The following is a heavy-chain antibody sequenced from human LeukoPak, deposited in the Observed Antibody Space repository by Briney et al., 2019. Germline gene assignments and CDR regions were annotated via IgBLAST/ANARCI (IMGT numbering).Heavy chain of an antibody. D-gene: IGHD3-16*01. CDR1: GFTVSSYG. CDR2: IWDDGSKK. V-gene: IGHV3-33*01. CDR3: ARDLGRGNTPFDY. Sequence: GGSLGLSCAASGFTVSSYGMHWVRQAPVKGLEWVAVIWDDGSKKYYADSVKGRFTISRDNSKNTVYLQMNSLRAEDTALYYCARDLGRGNTPFDYWGQGTLVTVSS. J-gene: IGHJ4*02.